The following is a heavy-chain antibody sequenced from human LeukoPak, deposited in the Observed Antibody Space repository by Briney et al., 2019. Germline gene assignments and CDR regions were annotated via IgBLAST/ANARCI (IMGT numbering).Heavy chain of an antibody. CDR3: ARDFSGSSGCFGY. J-gene: IGHJ4*02. CDR1: EFTFSRYG. V-gene: IGHV3-NL1*01. CDR2: ISGDAGRT. Sequence: PGGSLRLSCAASEFTFSRYGMHWVRQAPGKGLEWVSGISGDAGRTYYADSVKGRFTIYRDNSKNTLYLQMNSLRAEDTAVYYCARDFSGSSGCFGYWGQGTLVTVSS. D-gene: IGHD6-19*01.